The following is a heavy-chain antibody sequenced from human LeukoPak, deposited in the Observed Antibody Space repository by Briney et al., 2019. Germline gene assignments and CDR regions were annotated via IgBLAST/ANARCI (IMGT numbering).Heavy chain of an antibody. J-gene: IGHJ6*03. V-gene: IGHV1-69*13. D-gene: IGHD5-18*01. Sequence: SVKVSCKASGGTFSSYAISWVRQAPGQGLEWMGGIIPIFGTANYAQKFQGRVTITADESTSTAYMELSSLRSEDTAVYYCARGRTAMVGGYYYYYMDVWGKGTTVTISS. CDR3: ARGRTAMVGGYYYYYMDV. CDR1: GGTFSSYA. CDR2: IIPIFGTA.